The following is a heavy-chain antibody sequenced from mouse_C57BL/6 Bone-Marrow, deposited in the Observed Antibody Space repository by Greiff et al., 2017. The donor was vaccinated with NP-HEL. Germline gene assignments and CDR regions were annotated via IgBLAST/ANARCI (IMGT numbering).Heavy chain of an antibody. D-gene: IGHD1-1*01. V-gene: IGHV2-6*01. CDR2: IWGVGST. CDR3: ASLITTVVEGAWFAY. J-gene: IGHJ3*01. CDR1: GFSLTSYG. Sequence: QVQLKESGPGLVAPSQSLSITCTVSGFSLTSYGVDWVRQSPGKGLEWLGVIWGVGSTNYNSALKSRLSISKDNSKSQVFLKMNSLQTDDTAMYYCASLITTVVEGAWFAYWGQGTLVTVSA.